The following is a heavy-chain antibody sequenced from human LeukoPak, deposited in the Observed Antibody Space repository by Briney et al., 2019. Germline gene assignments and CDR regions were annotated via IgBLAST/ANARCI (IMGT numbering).Heavy chain of an antibody. CDR2: IYPSDSDT. CDR3: GRMRSSCYFYALDV. V-gene: IGHV5-51*01. CDR1: GYSFTSYW. J-gene: IGHJ6*02. Sequence: KSGESLKISCKGSGYSFTSYWIGWVRQMPGKGLEWMGIIYPSDSDTRYSPSFQGQVTISADKSISTAYLQWSSLKASDTAIYFCGRMRSSCYFYALDVWGQGTTVSVSS.